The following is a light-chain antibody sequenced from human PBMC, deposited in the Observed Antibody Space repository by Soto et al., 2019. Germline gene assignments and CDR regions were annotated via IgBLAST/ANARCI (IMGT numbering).Light chain of an antibody. J-gene: IGKJ3*01. CDR3: QHYDNLPPFT. CDR1: QDIRKY. Sequence: DIQMTQSPSSLSASVGDRVTITCQASQDIRKYLSWYQQKPGRAPKRLIYGASNLETGVPPRFSGSGYGTDFTFPISSLQPEDIATYYCQHYDNLPPFTFGPGTKVAIK. CDR2: GAS. V-gene: IGKV1-33*01.